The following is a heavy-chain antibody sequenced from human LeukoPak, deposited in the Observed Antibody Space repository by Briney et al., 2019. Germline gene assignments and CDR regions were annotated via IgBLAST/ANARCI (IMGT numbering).Heavy chain of an antibody. CDR1: GGSFSGYY. CDR2: INHSGST. CDR3: ARSRRFDP. V-gene: IGHV4-34*01. Sequence: SETLPLTCAVYGGSFSGYYWSWIRQPPGKGLEWIGEINHSGSTNYNPSLKSRVTISVDTSKNQFSLKLSSVTAADTAVYYCARSRRFDPWGQGTLVTVSS. J-gene: IGHJ5*02.